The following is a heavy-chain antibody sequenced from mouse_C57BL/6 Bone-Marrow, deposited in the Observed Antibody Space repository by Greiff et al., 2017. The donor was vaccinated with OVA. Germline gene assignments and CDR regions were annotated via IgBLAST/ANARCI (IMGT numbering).Heavy chain of an antibody. J-gene: IGHJ2*01. V-gene: IGHV5-17*01. CDR1: GFTFSGYG. Sequence: EVQLVESGGGLVKPGGSLKLSCAASGFTFSGYGMHWVRQAPEKGLEWVAYISSGSSTIYYADTVKGRFTISRDNAKNTLFLQMTSLRSEDTAMYYCAPYRRGYCDYWGQGTTLTVSS. CDR2: ISSGSSTI. CDR3: APYRRGYCDY.